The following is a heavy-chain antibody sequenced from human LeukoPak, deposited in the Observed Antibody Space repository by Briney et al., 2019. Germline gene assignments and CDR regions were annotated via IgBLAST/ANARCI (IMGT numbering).Heavy chain of an antibody. V-gene: IGHV4-39*01. Sequence: SQSLSLTCTVSVGSLRRSTYQWVRIRQPPGKGLEWIGRIYQSGTTSYNPCLKSPVTISVDTSKIQFSLKLSSVTAADTAVYYCARHVQLGGYYVRVLDSWGQGTLVTVSS. D-gene: IGHD3-16*01. CDR2: IYQSGTT. CDR1: VGSLRRSTYQ. J-gene: IGHJ4*02. CDR3: ARHVQLGGYYVRVLDS.